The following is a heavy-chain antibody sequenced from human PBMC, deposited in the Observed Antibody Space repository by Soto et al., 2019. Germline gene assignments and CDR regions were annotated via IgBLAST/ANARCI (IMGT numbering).Heavy chain of an antibody. CDR2: ISGGGAST. V-gene: IGHV3-23*01. Sequence: EVQLSESGGGLVQPGGSLRLSCAVSGFSFAGYAMSWVRQAPGKGLEWVSGISGGGASTYYAGSVKGRFTISRDNSGYTVYLQMNSLIAEDTAVYYCAKGQGFSAYYYGMDVWCQGTAVTVSS. D-gene: IGHD6-19*01. CDR1: GFSFAGYA. CDR3: AKGQGFSAYYYGMDV. J-gene: IGHJ6*02.